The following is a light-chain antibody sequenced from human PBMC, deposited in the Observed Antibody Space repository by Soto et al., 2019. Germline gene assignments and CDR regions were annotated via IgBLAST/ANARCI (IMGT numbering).Light chain of an antibody. J-gene: IGLJ2*01. CDR1: ALPKQY. CDR3: QSADSSGTYVL. CDR2: KDS. V-gene: IGLV3-25*03. Sequence: SYELTQPPSVSVSPGQTARITCSGAALPKQYAYWYQQKPGQAPVLVIYKDSERPSGIPERFSGSSSGTTVTLTISGVQAEDEADYYCQSADSSGTYVLFGGGTKVTVL.